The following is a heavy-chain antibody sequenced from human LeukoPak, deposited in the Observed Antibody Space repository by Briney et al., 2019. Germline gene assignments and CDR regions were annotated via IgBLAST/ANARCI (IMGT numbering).Heavy chain of an antibody. CDR3: AINGGTYRPHAFDI. V-gene: IGHV3-30*02. CDR2: IRSDGSNK. J-gene: IGHJ3*02. CDR1: GFSFSSYG. D-gene: IGHD1-26*01. Sequence: GGSLRLSCAGSGFSFSSYGMHWVRQAPGKGLEWMAFIRSDGSNKYYADSVKGRFTISRDNAKKSLYLQMNSLRAEDTAVYYCAINGGTYRPHAFDIWGHGTMVIVSS.